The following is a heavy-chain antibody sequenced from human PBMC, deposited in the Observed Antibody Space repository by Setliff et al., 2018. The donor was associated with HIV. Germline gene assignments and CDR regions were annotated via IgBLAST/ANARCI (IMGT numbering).Heavy chain of an antibody. D-gene: IGHD3-3*01. Sequence: VKVSCKASDYTFINYGIGWVRQAPGQGFEWMGWISSRNGDTKYAQKFQGRITLTTDTSTTTAYMELRYLRSDDTAVYYCARDTFFWCGFDPVDVWGQGTIVTVSS. V-gene: IGHV1-18*04. CDR1: DYTFINYG. J-gene: IGHJ3*01. CDR3: ARDTFFWCGFDPVDV. CDR2: ISSRNGDT.